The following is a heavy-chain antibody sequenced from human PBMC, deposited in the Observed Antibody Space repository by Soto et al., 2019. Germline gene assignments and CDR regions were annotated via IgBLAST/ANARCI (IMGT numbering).Heavy chain of an antibody. CDR3: ARDPAIRVGGYYYYGMDV. J-gene: IGHJ6*02. CDR2: INHSGST. Sequence: KPSETLSLTCAVYGGSFSGYYWSWIRQPPGKGLEWIGEINHSGSTNYNPSLKSRVTISVDTSKNQFSLKLSSVTAADTAVYYCARDPAIRVGGYYYYGMDVWGQGTTVTVSS. CDR1: GGSFSGYY. D-gene: IGHD3-16*01. V-gene: IGHV4-34*01.